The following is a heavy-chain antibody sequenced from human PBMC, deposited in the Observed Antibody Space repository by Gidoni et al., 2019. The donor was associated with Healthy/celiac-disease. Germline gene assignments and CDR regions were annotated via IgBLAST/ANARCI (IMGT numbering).Heavy chain of an antibody. Sequence: QLQLQESGPGLVKPSETLSLTCTVSGGSISSSSYYWGWIRQPPGKGLEWIGRIYYSGSTYYNPPLKSRVTISVDTSKNQFSLKLSSVTAADTAVYYCARHLPWGHQNKYYYDSSGYGTFDYWGQGTLVTVSS. CDR1: GGSISSSSYY. CDR2: IYYSGST. J-gene: IGHJ4*02. D-gene: IGHD3-22*01. CDR3: ARHLPWGHQNKYYYDSSGYGTFDY. V-gene: IGHV4-39*01.